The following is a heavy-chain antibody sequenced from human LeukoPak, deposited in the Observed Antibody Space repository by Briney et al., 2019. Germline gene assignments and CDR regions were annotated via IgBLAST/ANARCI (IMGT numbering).Heavy chain of an antibody. V-gene: IGHV4-59*08. D-gene: IGHD3-16*01. Sequence: PSETLSLTCIVSGDSMNGYYWSWMRQSPGKGLEWLGHIYYRGSTYYNPSLKSRVTMSIDTSENQFSLKLTSVTAADTAVYFCVRHPWRLGSRDYNFDYWGQGIPVTVSS. CDR2: IYYRGST. CDR1: GDSMNGYY. J-gene: IGHJ4*02. CDR3: VRHPWRLGSRDYNFDY.